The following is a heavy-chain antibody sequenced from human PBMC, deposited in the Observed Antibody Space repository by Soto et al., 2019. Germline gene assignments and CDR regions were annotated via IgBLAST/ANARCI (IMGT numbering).Heavy chain of an antibody. CDR2: IYYSGST. J-gene: IGHJ5*02. Sequence: QLQLQESGPGLVKPSETLSLTCTVSGGSISSSSYYWGWIRQPPGKGLEWIGSIYYSGSTYYNPSLKSRATISVDTSKNQFSLKLSSVTAADTAVYYCATYKVEARIAARPGWFDPWGQGTLVTVSS. CDR1: GGSISSSSYY. CDR3: ATYKVEARIAARPGWFDP. D-gene: IGHD6-6*01. V-gene: IGHV4-39*01.